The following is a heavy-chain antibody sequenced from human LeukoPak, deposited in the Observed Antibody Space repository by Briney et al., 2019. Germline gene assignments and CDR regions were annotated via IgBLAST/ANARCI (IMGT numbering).Heavy chain of an antibody. J-gene: IGHJ6*02. CDR3: ARVRIAVAGRYYYGMDV. V-gene: IGHV4-59*01. CDR1: GGSISSYY. D-gene: IGHD6-19*01. Sequence: PSETLSLTCTVSGGSISSYYWSWIRQPPGKGLEWIGYIYYSGSTNYNPSLKSRVTISVDTSKNQFSLKLSSVTAADTAVYYCARVRIAVAGRYYYGMDVWGQGTTVTVSS. CDR2: IYYSGST.